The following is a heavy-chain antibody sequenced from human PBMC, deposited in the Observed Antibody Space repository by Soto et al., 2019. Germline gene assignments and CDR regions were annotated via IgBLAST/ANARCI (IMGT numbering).Heavy chain of an antibody. CDR3: GKGRYEFWSTYYFDT. D-gene: IGHD3-3*01. V-gene: IGHV3-9*01. Sequence: ALRLFCPGTLLTCADLAMDWVRQAPGKGLEWVSGITCNSLVLAYADSVSGRFTISRDNARNSLYLQMDSLRDEDTALNYCGKGRYEFWSTYYFDTWGQGTLVTVSS. CDR2: ITCNSLVL. J-gene: IGHJ4*02. CDR1: LLTCADLA.